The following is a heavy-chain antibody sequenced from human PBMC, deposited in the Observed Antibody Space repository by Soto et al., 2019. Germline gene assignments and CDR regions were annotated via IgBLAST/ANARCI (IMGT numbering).Heavy chain of an antibody. Sequence: SETLSLTCAVYGGSFSGYYLSWIRQPPGKGLEWIGEINHSGSTNYNPSLKSRVTISVDTSKNQFSLKLSSVTAADTAVYYCAIPQRDPLGMDVWGQGTTVTVYS. CDR3: AIPQRDPLGMDV. V-gene: IGHV4-34*01. CDR1: GGSFSGYY. J-gene: IGHJ6*02. CDR2: INHSGST.